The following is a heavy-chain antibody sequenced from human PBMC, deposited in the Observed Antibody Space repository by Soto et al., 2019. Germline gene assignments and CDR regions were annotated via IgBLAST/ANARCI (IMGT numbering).Heavy chain of an antibody. CDR1: GYTFTSYG. CDR2: ISAYNGNT. CDR3: ARDDLWQRGMSYFDY. D-gene: IGHD2-21*01. V-gene: IGHV1-18*01. Sequence: ASVKVSCKASGYTFTSYGISWVRQAPGQGLEWMGWISAYNGNTNYAQKLQGRVTMTTDTSTSTAYMELRSLRSDDTAVYYCARDDLWQRGMSYFDYWGQGTLVTVSS. J-gene: IGHJ4*02.